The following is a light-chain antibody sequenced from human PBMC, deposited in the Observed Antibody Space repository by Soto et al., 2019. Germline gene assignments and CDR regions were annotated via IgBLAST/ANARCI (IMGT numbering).Light chain of an antibody. V-gene: IGKV3-11*01. Sequence: EIVLTQSPATLSLSPGERATLSCRASQSVSSYLAWYQQKPGQAPRLLIYDASNRATGIPARFSGSGSGTDFTLTSSSLEPEDFAVYYCQQRSNWPGTFGQGTKAEIK. CDR2: DAS. CDR1: QSVSSY. J-gene: IGKJ1*01. CDR3: QQRSNWPGT.